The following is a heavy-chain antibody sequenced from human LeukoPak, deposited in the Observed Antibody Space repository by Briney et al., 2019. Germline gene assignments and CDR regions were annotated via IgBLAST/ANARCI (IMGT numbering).Heavy chain of an antibody. J-gene: IGHJ6*02. V-gene: IGHV4-59*08. CDR1: GGSISSYY. Sequence: PSETLSLTCTVSGGSISSYYWSWLRQPPGKGLEWIGYIYYSGSTNYNPSLKSRVTISVDTSKNQFSLKLSSVTAADTAVYYCARHMVRGVGYYYGMDVWGQGTTVTVSS. CDR2: IYYSGST. CDR3: ARHMVRGVGYYYGMDV. D-gene: IGHD3-10*01.